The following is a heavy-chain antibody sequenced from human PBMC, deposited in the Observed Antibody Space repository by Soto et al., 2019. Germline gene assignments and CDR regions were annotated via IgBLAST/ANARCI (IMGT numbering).Heavy chain of an antibody. J-gene: IGHJ6*02. CDR1: GGSISRYY. Sequence: SEALSLTCTVSGGSISRYYWSWIRQPPGKGLEWIGYIYYSGSTNYNPSLKSRVTISVDTSKNQFSLKLSSVTAADTAVYYCARDQHRGGYSDGYYYYGMDFWGQGTTVTVSS. D-gene: IGHD5-18*01. V-gene: IGHV4-59*01. CDR3: ARDQHRGGYSDGYYYYGMDF. CDR2: IYYSGST.